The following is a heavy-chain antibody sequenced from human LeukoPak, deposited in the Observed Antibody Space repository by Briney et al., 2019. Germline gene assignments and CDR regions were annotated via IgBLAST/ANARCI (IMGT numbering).Heavy chain of an antibody. Sequence: PSETLSLTCTVSGGSISSYYWSWIRQPPGKGLEWIGYIYYSGSTNYNPSLKSRVTISVDPSKNQFSLKLSSVTAADTAVYYCARVRYGDYENWFDPWGQGTLVTVSS. CDR3: ARVRYGDYENWFDP. CDR2: IYYSGST. J-gene: IGHJ5*02. V-gene: IGHV4-59*01. CDR1: GGSISSYY. D-gene: IGHD4-17*01.